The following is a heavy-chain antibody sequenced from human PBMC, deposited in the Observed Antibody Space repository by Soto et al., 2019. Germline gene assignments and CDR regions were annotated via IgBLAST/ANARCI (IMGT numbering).Heavy chain of an antibody. D-gene: IGHD3-10*01. CDR3: VRDRYSSSGWFDP. V-gene: IGHV6-1*01. Sequence: SQTVSLTCVISGDSVSSYSAAWNWIRQSPSGGLEWLGRTYYRSRFFSDYAESVKSRIIINPDTSKNQFSLQLKSVTPEDTAVYYCVRDRYSSSGWFDPWGQGTPVTVSS. CDR1: GDSVSSYSAA. CDR2: TYYRSRFFS. J-gene: IGHJ5*02.